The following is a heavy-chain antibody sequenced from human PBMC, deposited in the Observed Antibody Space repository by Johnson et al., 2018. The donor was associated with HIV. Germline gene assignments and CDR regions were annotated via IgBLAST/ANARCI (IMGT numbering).Heavy chain of an antibody. CDR2: INWHGGST. D-gene: IGHD7-27*01. V-gene: IGHV3-20*04. J-gene: IGHJ3*02. CDR3: ARVRTGDFTDAFDI. Sequence: AAGGVTFSSHWMHWVRQAPGTGLVWVSGINWHGGSTGYADSVKGRFTISRDNAKNSLYLQMNSLRAEDTALYYCARVRTGDFTDAFDIWGQGTMVTVSS. CDR1: GVTFSSHW.